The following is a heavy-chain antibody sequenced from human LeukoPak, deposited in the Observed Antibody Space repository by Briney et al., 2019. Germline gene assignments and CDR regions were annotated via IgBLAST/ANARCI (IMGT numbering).Heavy chain of an antibody. Sequence: KTSETLSLTCAVSGGSISSGGYSWSWIRQPPGKGLEWIGYIYYSGSTYYNPSLKSRVTISVDTSKNQFSLKLSSVTAADTAVYYCAREAIHVIAAAGTHYYYMDVWGKGTTVTISS. D-gene: IGHD6-13*01. CDR1: GGSISSGGYS. CDR3: AREAIHVIAAAGTHYYYMDV. CDR2: IYYSGST. V-gene: IGHV4-30-4*07. J-gene: IGHJ6*03.